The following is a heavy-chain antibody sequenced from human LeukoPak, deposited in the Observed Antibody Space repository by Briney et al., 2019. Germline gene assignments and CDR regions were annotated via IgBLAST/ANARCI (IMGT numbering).Heavy chain of an antibody. Sequence: SETLSLTCTVSGGSISSSSYYWGWIRQPPGKGLEWIGSIYYSGSTYHNPSLKSRVTISVDTSKNQFSLKLSSVTAADTAVYYCASDGSYSIDYWGQGTLVTVSS. CDR1: GGSISSSSYY. V-gene: IGHV4-39*01. CDR3: ASDGSYSIDY. J-gene: IGHJ4*02. D-gene: IGHD1-26*01. CDR2: IYYSGST.